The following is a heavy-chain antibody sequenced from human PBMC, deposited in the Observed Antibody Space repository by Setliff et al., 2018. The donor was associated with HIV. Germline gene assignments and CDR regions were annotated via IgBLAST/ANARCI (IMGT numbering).Heavy chain of an antibody. CDR3: ATEEGTTVHRIGF. CDR1: GGSISAYF. CDR2: IYSGGST. D-gene: IGHD4-17*01. V-gene: IGHV4-4*07. Sequence: SETLSLTCTVSGGSISAYFWTWIRQPAGKGLEWIGRIYSGGSTNYNPSLNSRVTMSVDTSKNQFSLKLNSVTAADTAVYYCATEEGTTVHRIGFWGQGTLVTVSS. J-gene: IGHJ4*02.